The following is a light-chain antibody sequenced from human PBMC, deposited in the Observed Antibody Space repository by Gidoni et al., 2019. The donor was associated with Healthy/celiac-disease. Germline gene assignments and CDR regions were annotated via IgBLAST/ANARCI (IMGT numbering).Light chain of an antibody. CDR3: QQYYSTPF. V-gene: IGKV4-1*01. CDR1: QSVLYSSNNKNY. J-gene: IGKJ3*01. CDR2: WAS. Sequence: DIVMTQSPDSLAVSLCERTTINCKSSQSVLYSSNNKNYLSWYQQKPAQPPQLILYWASTRESGVPDRFSGSGSGTDCPLTISSLQAEDVAVYYCQQYYSTPFFGPGTKVEIK.